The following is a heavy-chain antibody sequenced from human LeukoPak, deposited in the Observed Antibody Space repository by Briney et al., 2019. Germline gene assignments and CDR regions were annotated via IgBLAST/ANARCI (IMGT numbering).Heavy chain of an antibody. Sequence: PSETLSLTCTVSGGSISSYYWSWIRQSPGKGLEWIGYIYYSGSTDYNPSLKRRVTISIDTSKNQFSLRLSSVTAADTAVYYCARQSRYYYGMDVWGQGTTVTVSS. V-gene: IGHV4-59*08. J-gene: IGHJ6*02. CDR1: GGSISSYY. D-gene: IGHD3-9*01. CDR2: IYYSGST. CDR3: ARQSRYYYGMDV.